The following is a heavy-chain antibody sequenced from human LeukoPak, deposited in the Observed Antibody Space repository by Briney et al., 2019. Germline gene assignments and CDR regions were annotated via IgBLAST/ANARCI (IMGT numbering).Heavy chain of an antibody. CDR2: INPNSGGT. J-gene: IGHJ6*02. CDR3: ARDRSSGWYGEDYYYYGMDV. V-gene: IGHV1-2*04. Sequence: ASVRVSCKASGYTFTGYYMHWVRQAPGQGLEWMGWINPNSGGTNYAQKFQGWVTMTRDTSISTAYMELSRLRSDDTAVYYCARDRSSGWYGEDYYYYGMDVWAKGPRSPSP. D-gene: IGHD6-19*01. CDR1: GYTFTGYY.